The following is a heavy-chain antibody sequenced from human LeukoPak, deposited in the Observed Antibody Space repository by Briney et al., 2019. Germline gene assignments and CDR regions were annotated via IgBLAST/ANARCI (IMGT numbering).Heavy chain of an antibody. V-gene: IGHV4-38-2*02. CDR1: GYSISSGYY. J-gene: IGHJ6*03. Sequence: TSETLSLTCTVSGYSISSGYYWGWIRQPPGKGLEWIGSIYYSGSTYYNPSLKSRVTISVDTSKNQFSLKLSSVTAADTAVYYCARVVWLNAYYYYYMDVWGKGTTVTISS. D-gene: IGHD5-12*01. CDR3: ARVVWLNAYYYYYMDV. CDR2: IYYSGST.